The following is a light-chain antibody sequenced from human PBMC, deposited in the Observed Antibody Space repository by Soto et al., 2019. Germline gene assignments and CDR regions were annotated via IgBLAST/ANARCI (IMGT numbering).Light chain of an antibody. J-gene: IGKJ1*01. CDR3: QRRSDWPRT. CDR1: QSVSSY. CDR2: DAS. V-gene: IGKV3-11*01. Sequence: EIVLTQSPATLSLSPGERATLSCRASQSVSSYLAWYQQKPGQAPRLLIYDASNRATGIPARFSGSGSGTDFTLTISSLGPEDFAVYYCQRRSDWPRTFGQGTKVDIK.